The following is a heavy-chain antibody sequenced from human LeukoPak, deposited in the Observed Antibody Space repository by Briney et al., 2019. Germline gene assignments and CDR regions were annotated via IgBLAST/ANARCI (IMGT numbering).Heavy chain of an antibody. D-gene: IGHD1-26*01. J-gene: IGHJ4*02. V-gene: IGHV3-48*03. CDR1: GFTFSSYE. CDR3: ARVREDSMDV. Sequence: GGSLRLSCAASGFTFSSYEMNWVRQAPGKGLEWVSYISSSGSTIYYADSVKGRFTISRDNAKNSLYLQMNSLRAEDTAVYYCARVREDSMDVWGQGTLVTVSS. CDR2: ISSSGSTI.